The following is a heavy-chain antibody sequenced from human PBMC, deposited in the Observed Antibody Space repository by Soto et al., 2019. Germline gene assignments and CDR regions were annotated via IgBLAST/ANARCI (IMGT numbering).Heavy chain of an antibody. D-gene: IGHD3-3*01. V-gene: IGHV1-8*01. Sequence: GASVKVSCKASGDAFTSYEINWVRQATGQGLEWMGWMNPNSGNTGYAQKFQGRVTMTRNTSISTAYMELSSLGSEDTAVYYCARAPKYDFWSGYWFDPWGQGTLVTVSS. CDR3: ARAPKYDFWSGYWFDP. CDR2: MNPNSGNT. CDR1: GDAFTSYE. J-gene: IGHJ5*02.